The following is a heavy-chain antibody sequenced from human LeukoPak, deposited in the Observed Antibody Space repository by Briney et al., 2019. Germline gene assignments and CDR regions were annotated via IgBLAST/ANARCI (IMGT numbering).Heavy chain of an antibody. CDR2: INWNGGST. CDR1: GFTFDDYG. D-gene: IGHD6-19*01. Sequence: GGSLRLSCAASGFTFDDYGMSWVRQAPGKGLEWVSGINWNGGSTGYADSVKGRFTISRDNAKNSLYLQMNSLRAEDTALYYCAGDRVWQWLGYYYYMDVWGKGTTVTVSS. J-gene: IGHJ6*03. CDR3: AGDRVWQWLGYYYYMDV. V-gene: IGHV3-20*04.